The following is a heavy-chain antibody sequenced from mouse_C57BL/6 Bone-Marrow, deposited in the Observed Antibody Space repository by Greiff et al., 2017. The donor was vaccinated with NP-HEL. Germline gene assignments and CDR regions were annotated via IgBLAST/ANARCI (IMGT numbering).Heavy chain of an antibody. Sequence: EVKLVESGPGLAKPSQTLSLTCSVTGYSIPSDYWNWIRKFPGNKLEYMGYISYSGSTYYNPSLKSRISITRDTSKNQYYLQLNSVTTEDTATYYCARYQPYYYGTMDYWGQGTSVTVSS. D-gene: IGHD1-1*01. J-gene: IGHJ4*01. V-gene: IGHV3-8*01. CDR3: ARYQPYYYGTMDY. CDR2: ISYSGST. CDR1: GYSIPSDY.